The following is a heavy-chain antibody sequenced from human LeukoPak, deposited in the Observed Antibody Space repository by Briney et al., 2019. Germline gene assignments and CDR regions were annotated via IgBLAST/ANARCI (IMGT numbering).Heavy chain of an antibody. CDR3: ASLRFADPTEYYMDV. Sequence: SETLSLTCTVSGGSISSYYWSWIRQPPGKGLEWIGYIYYSGSTYYNPSLKSRVTISVDTSKNQFSLKLSSVTAADTAVYYCASLRFADPTEYYMDVWGKGTTVTVSS. V-gene: IGHV4-59*06. CDR2: IYYSGST. D-gene: IGHD3-3*01. J-gene: IGHJ6*03. CDR1: GGSISSYY.